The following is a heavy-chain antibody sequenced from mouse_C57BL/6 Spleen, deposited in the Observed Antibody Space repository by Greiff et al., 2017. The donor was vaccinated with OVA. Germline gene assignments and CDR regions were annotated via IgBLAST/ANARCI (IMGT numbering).Heavy chain of an antibody. CDR2: IYPGDGDT. J-gene: IGHJ2*01. CDR3: RGYDYDGGFDY. V-gene: IGHV1-80*01. Sequence: VQLQQSGAELVKPGASVKISCKASGYAFSSYWMNWVKQRPGKGLEWIGQIYPGDGDTNYNGKFKGKATLTADKSSSTAYMQLSSLTSEDSAVYFCRGYDYDGGFDYWGQGTTLTVSS. CDR1: GYAFSSYW. D-gene: IGHD2-4*01.